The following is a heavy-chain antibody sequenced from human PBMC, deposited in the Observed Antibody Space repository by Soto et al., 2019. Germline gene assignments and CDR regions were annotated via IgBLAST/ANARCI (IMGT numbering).Heavy chain of an antibody. CDR1: GYSFTSYW. J-gene: IGHJ6*02. CDR3: AGSGTVAAGYYYYGMDV. V-gene: IGHV5-51*01. Sequence: PGESLKISCKGSGYSFTSYWIGWVRQMPGKGLEWMGIIYPGDSDTRYSPSFQGQVTISADKSISTAYLQWSSLKASDTAMYYCAGSGTVAAGYYYYGMDVWGQGTTVTVSS. D-gene: IGHD6-19*01. CDR2: IYPGDSDT.